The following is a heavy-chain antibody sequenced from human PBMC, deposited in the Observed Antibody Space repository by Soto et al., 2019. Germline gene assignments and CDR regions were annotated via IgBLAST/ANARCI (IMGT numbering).Heavy chain of an antibody. Sequence: SVKVSCKASGGTFSSYAISWVRQAPGQGLEWMGGIIPIFGTANYAQKFQGRVTITADESTSTAYMELSSLRSEDTAVYYCARGVPGGYSGSFTFDYWGQGTLVTVSS. CDR1: GGTFSSYA. D-gene: IGHD1-26*01. CDR2: IIPIFGTA. J-gene: IGHJ4*02. CDR3: ARGVPGGYSGSFTFDY. V-gene: IGHV1-69*13.